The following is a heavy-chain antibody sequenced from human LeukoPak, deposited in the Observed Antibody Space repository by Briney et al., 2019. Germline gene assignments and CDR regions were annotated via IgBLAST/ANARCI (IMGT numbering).Heavy chain of an antibody. J-gene: IGHJ4*02. V-gene: IGHV3-23*01. CDR3: AREGNYYVS. Sequence: PGGSLRLSCVASGFTFSSYAMNWVRQAPGKGLEWVSAISGSGGSTYYADSVKGRFTISRDNAKKTLHLQMNSLRAEDTAVYYCAREGNYYVSWGQGTLVTVSS. CDR1: GFTFSSYA. CDR2: ISGSGGST.